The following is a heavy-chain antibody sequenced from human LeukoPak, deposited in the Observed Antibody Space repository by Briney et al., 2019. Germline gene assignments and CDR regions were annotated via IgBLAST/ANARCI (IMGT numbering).Heavy chain of an antibody. V-gene: IGHV3-7*05. CDR2: IKQDGGEK. D-gene: IGHD3-10*01. Sequence: GGSLRLSCAGSGFTFSNHQMNWVRRAPGKGLEWVAKIKQDGGEKHYVDSVKGRFTISRDNAKNSLYLQMNSLRVEDTAMYYCARWNYDSESWVLDYWGQGTLVTVSS. J-gene: IGHJ4*02. CDR3: ARWNYDSESWVLDY. CDR1: GFTFSNHQ.